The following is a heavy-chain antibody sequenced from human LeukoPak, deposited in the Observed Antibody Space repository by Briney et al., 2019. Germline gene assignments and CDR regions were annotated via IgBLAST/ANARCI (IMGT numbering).Heavy chain of an antibody. CDR2: IIPIFGTA. J-gene: IGHJ1*01. Sequence: SVKVSCKASGYTFTTYYIHWVRQAPGQGLEWMGAIIPIFGTANYAQKFQGRVTITADESTSTAYMELSSLRSEDTAVYYCARILSSSWYEYFHHWGQGTLVTVSS. CDR3: ARILSSSWYEYFHH. V-gene: IGHV1-69*13. D-gene: IGHD6-19*01. CDR1: GYTFTTYY.